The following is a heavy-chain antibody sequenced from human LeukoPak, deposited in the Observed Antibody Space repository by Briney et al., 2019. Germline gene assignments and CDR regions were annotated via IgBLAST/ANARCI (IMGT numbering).Heavy chain of an antibody. D-gene: IGHD3-3*01. CDR2: ISYDGSNK. V-gene: IGHV3-30-3*01. Sequence: PGRSLRLSCAASGFTFSSYAMHWVRQAPGKGLEWVAVISYDGSNKYYADSVKGRFTISRDNSKNTLYLQMNSLRAEDTAVYYCAREPLGFGVVTLDYWGQGTLVTASS. CDR3: AREPLGFGVVTLDY. CDR1: GFTFSSYA. J-gene: IGHJ4*02.